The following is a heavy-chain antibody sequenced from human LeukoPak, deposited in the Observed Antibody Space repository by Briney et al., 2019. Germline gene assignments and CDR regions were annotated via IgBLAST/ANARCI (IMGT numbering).Heavy chain of an antibody. Sequence: PSETLSLTCSVSGGSISKSSYYWGWIRQPPGKGLEWIGSIYYSGGGSTYYNPSRESRVTVSVDTSKNQFSLKLSSVTAADTAVYYCARRLGTRDVYNCFDYWGQGTLVTVSS. D-gene: IGHD5-24*01. J-gene: IGHJ4*02. CDR1: GGSISKSSYY. V-gene: IGHV4-39*01. CDR2: IYYSGGGST. CDR3: ARRLGTRDVYNCFDY.